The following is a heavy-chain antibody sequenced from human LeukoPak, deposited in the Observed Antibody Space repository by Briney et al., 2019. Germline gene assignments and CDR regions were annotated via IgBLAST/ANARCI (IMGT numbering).Heavy chain of an antibody. CDR2: IDPSDSYT. Sequence: GESLKISCKGSGYSFTSYWISWVRQMPGKGLEWMGRIDPSDSYTNYSPSFQGHVTISADKSISTAYLQWHSLKASDTAIFYCARSIASSFIDFDYWGQGTLVTVSS. D-gene: IGHD6-6*01. CDR3: ARSIASSFIDFDY. J-gene: IGHJ4*02. CDR1: GYSFTSYW. V-gene: IGHV5-10-1*01.